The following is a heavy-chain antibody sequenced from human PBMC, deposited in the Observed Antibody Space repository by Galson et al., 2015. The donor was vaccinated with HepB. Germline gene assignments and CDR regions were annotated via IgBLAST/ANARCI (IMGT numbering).Heavy chain of an antibody. CDR2: TYCRSKWYN. J-gene: IGHJ3*02. CDR1: EDSVSSNSAV. D-gene: IGHD4-11*01. V-gene: IGHV6-1*01. Sequence: CAISEDSVSSNSAVWNWIRQSPSRGLEWLGRTYCRSKWYNDYAVSVKSRITINPDTSKNQFSLQLNSVTPEDTAVYYCARDGCELQSFDIWGQGTMVTVSS. CDR3: ARDGCELQSFDI.